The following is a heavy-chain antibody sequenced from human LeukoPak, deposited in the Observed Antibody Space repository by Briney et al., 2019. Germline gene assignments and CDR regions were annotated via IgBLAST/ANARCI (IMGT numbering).Heavy chain of an antibody. J-gene: IGHJ6*02. CDR3: ARGEDSGYYYYGMDV. CDR1: GGSISSGGYY. CDR2: IYYSGST. D-gene: IGHD1-26*01. Sequence: SETLSLTCTVSGGSISSGGYYWSWIRQHPGKGLEWIGYIYYSGSTYYNPSLKSRVTISVDTSKNRFSLKLSSVTAADTAVYYCARGEDSGYYYYGMDVWGQGTTVTVSS. V-gene: IGHV4-30-4*08.